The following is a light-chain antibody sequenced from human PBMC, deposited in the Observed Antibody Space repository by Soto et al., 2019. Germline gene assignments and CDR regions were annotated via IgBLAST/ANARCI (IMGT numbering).Light chain of an antibody. CDR1: QSISSY. J-gene: IGKJ3*01. CDR3: QQSYRSRFT. V-gene: IGKV1-39*01. CDR2: AAS. Sequence: DIQMTQSPSSLSASVGDRVTITCRSSQSISSYVNWYQQKPGKAPNLLIYAASSLQSGVPSKLSGGASGTDFTLTISSLQPEDFATYYCQQSYRSRFTFGPGTKVDI.